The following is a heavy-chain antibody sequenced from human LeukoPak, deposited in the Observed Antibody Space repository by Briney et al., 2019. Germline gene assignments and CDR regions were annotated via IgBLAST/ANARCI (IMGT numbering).Heavy chain of an antibody. V-gene: IGHV4-59*08. J-gene: IGHJ4*02. CDR3: ARQESESNIVVVPAAVDY. Sequence: TSETLSLTCTVSGGSISSYYWSWIRQPPGKGLEWIGYIYYSGSTNYNPSLKSRVTISVDTSKNQFSLKLSSVTAADTAVYYCARQESESNIVVVPAAVDYWGQGTLVTVSS. D-gene: IGHD2-2*01. CDR2: IYYSGST. CDR1: GGSISSYY.